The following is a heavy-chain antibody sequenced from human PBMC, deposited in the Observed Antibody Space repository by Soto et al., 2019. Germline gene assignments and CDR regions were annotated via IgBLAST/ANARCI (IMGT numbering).Heavy chain of an antibody. V-gene: IGHV1-18*01. D-gene: IGHD3-9*01. CDR3: ARVARYYDILTGDYPPDAFDI. CDR1: GYAFTTYC. Sequence: SVKVSCKASGYAFTTYCFSWVRQAPGQGLEWMGWISAYNGNTNYAQKLQGRVTMTTDTSTSTAYMELRSLRSDDTAVYYCARVARYYDILTGDYPPDAFDIWGQGTMVTVSS. CDR2: ISAYNGNT. J-gene: IGHJ3*02.